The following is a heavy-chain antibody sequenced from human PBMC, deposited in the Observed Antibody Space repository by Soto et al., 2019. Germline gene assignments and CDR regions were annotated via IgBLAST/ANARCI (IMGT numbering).Heavy chain of an antibody. V-gene: IGHV1-69*01. D-gene: IGHD3-3*01. CDR1: GGTFTTFG. CDR3: ARFSPPRGYYAY. Sequence: QVQLVQSGAAVKKPGSSVKVSCTASGGTFTTFGISWVRQAPGHGLEWMGGILPMFGTSHYAQEFQGRVTITADESTRRVYMELSSLRSEDTAVYYCARFSPPRGYYAYWGQGTLVTVSS. CDR2: ILPMFGTS. J-gene: IGHJ4*02.